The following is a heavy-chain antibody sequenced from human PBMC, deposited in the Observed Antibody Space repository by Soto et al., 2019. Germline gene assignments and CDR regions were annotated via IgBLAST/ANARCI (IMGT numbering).Heavy chain of an antibody. CDR2: ISASGRDT. D-gene: IGHD6-19*01. CDR3: AKGKTSGWFYFDY. V-gene: IGHV3-23*01. CDR1: GFTFGNYA. Sequence: GGSLRLSCAASGFTFGNYAMSWVRQAPGKGLEWVSGISASGRDTFYADSVKDRFTISRDSSKNILYLQMNSLRAEDTAIYYCAKGKTSGWFYFDYGGQGNLVTVSS. J-gene: IGHJ4*03.